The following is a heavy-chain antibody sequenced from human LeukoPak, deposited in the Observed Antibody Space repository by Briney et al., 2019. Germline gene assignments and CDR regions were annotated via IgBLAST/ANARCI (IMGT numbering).Heavy chain of an antibody. CDR1: GNSISSGDYY. CDR2: IHYSGSS. CDR3: VSRADWFDP. J-gene: IGHJ5*02. Sequence: SQTLSLTCTVSGNSISSGDYYWSWIRQPPGKGLEWIGYIHYSGSSDYIPALKSRVSISVDASKNQFSLKLTSVTAADTAVYFCVSRADWFDPWGPGTLVTVSS. V-gene: IGHV4-30-4*01.